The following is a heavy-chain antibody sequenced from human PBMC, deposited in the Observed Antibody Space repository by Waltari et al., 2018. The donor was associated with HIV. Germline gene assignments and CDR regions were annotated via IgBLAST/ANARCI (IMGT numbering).Heavy chain of an antibody. CDR3: ARQNRIAAAGPNWFDP. J-gene: IGHJ5*02. D-gene: IGHD6-13*01. CDR2: IYYSGST. CDR1: GGSISSSSYY. V-gene: IGHV4-39*01. Sequence: QLQLQESGPGLVKPSETLSLTCTVSGGSISSSSYYWGWIRQPPGKGLEWIGSIYYSGSTYYNPSLKSRVTISVDTSKNQFSLKLSSVTAADTAVYYCARQNRIAAAGPNWFDPWGQGTLVTVSS.